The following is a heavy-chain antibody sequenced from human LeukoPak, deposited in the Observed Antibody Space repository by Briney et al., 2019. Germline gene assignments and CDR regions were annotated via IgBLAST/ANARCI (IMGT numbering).Heavy chain of an antibody. CDR2: INHSGST. J-gene: IGHJ3*02. V-gene: IGHV4-34*01. CDR1: GGSFSGYY. CDR3: ARDFIGGYSYGFLDAFDI. Sequence: PSETLSLTCAVYGGSFSGYYWSWIRQPPGKGLEWIGEINHSGSTNYNPSLKSRVTISVDTSKNQFSLKLSSVTAADTAVYYCARDFIGGYSYGFLDAFDIWGQGTMVTVSS. D-gene: IGHD5-18*01.